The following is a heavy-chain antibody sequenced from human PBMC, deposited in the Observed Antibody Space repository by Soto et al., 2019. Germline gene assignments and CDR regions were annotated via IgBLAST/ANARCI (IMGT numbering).Heavy chain of an antibody. CDR2: ISWNSGSI. V-gene: IGHV3-9*01. CDR1: GFTFDDYA. J-gene: IGHJ4*02. D-gene: IGHD1-26*01. CDR3: AKDMGRRGFFDY. Sequence: GGSLRLSCAASGFTFDDYAMHWVRQAPGKGLEWVSGISWNSGSIGYADSVKGRFTISRDNAKNSLYLQMNSLRAEDTALYYCAKDMGRRGFFDYWGQGTLVTVSS.